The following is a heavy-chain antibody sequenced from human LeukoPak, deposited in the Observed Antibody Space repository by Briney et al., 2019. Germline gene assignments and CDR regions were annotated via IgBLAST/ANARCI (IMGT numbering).Heavy chain of an antibody. D-gene: IGHD3-10*01. CDR2: IYHSGST. CDR3: ARVGELLVDY. Sequence: SETLSLTCTVSGGSISSSSYYWGWIRQPPGKGLEWIGSIYHSGSTYYNPSLKSRVTISVDTSKNQFSLKLSSVTAADTAVYYCARVGELLVDYWGQGTLVTVSS. V-gene: IGHV4-39*07. CDR1: GGSISSSSYY. J-gene: IGHJ4*02.